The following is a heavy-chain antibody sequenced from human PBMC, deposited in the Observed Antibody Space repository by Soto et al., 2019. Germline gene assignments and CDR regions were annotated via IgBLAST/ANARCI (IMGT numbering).Heavy chain of an antibody. CDR1: GVSISRGNW. J-gene: IGHJ5*02. V-gene: IGHV4-4*02. CDR2: LYPSGGT. CDR3: ARGFRYCSGGSCSRWQDLPKNNWFDP. D-gene: IGHD2-15*01. Sequence: SETLSLTCRVSGVSISRGNWWTWVLQAPGKGLEWIGELYPSGGTTYNPSLQNRVTISVDYSKNHLSLTLTSVTAADTAVYYCARGFRYCSGGSCSRWQDLPKNNWFDPWGQGTLVTVSS.